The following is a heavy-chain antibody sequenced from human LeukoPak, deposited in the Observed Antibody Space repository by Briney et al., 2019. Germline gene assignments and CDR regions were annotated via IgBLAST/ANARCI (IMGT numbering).Heavy chain of an antibody. CDR3: ARGGKSHYYYYYYMDV. D-gene: IGHD4-23*01. Sequence: PSETLSLTCTVSGGSISSSSYYWGWIRQPPGKGLEWIGSIYHSGSTYYNPSLKSRVTISVDTSKNQLSLKLSSVTAADTAVYYCARGGKSHYYYYYYMDVWGKGTTVTISS. J-gene: IGHJ6*03. V-gene: IGHV4-39*07. CDR1: GGSISSSSYY. CDR2: IYHSGST.